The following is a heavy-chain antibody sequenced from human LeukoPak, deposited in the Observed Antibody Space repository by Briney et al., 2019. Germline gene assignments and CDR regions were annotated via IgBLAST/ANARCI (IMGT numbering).Heavy chain of an antibody. V-gene: IGHV4-59*12. D-gene: IGHD3-10*01. J-gene: IGHJ4*02. CDR2: IYYSGST. CDR1: GGSISSYY. CDR3: ARDMNYYGSGSYYPAYFDY. Sequence: SETLSLTCTVSGGSISSYYWSWIRQPPGKGLEWIGSIYYSGSTYYNPSLKSRVTISVDTSKNQFSLKLSSVTAADTAVYYCARDMNYYGSGSYYPAYFDYWGQGTLVTVSS.